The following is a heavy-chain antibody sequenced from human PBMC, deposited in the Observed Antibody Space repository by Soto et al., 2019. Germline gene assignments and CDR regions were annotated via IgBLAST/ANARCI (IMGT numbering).Heavy chain of an antibody. J-gene: IGHJ4*02. CDR1: GFIFSSYG. CDR3: AKAVHCGGGSCSWSEGFDY. CDR2: ISYEGSHT. V-gene: IGHV3-30*18. Sequence: QVQLVESGGGVVQPGRSLRLSCAASGFIFSSYGMHWVRQAPGKGREWVAVISYEGSHTYYADSVKGRFTITRDNYKITLYLQMNSLRPEDTAVYYCAKAVHCGGGSCSWSEGFDYWGQGTLLTVSS. D-gene: IGHD2-15*01.